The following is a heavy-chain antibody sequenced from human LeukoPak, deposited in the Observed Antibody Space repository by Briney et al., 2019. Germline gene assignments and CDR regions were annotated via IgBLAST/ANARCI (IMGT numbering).Heavy chain of an antibody. Sequence: SVKVSCKASGGTFRSYAITWVRQAPGKGLEWMGGIIPMINTPKYAQKFQGRVSITADESTSTGYMEVSSLRSEDTAVYYCAIFQGTYGDNENDYWGQGTQVTVSS. CDR2: IIPMINTP. CDR1: GGTFRSYA. J-gene: IGHJ4*02. D-gene: IGHD4-17*01. V-gene: IGHV1-69*13. CDR3: AIFQGTYGDNENDY.